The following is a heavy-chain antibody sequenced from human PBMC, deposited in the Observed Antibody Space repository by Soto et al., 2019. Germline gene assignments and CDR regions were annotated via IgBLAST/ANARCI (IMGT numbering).Heavy chain of an antibody. CDR2: ISYDGSNK. V-gene: IGHV3-30*03. J-gene: IGHJ6*02. CDR3: VRFSGMDV. Sequence: GGSLRLSCAASGFAFSTYRMNWVRQAPGKGLEWVAVISYDGSNKNHADTVKGRVTISRDNAKNTLYLQMSSLRSEDTAVYYCVRFSGMDVWGQGTTVTVSS. CDR1: GFAFSTYR.